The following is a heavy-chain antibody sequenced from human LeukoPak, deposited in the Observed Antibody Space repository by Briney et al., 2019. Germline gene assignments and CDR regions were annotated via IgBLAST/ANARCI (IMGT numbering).Heavy chain of an antibody. Sequence: GGSLRLSCAASGFTFSSYWMSWVRQAPGKGLEWVANIKQDGSEKYYVDSVKGRFTISRDNAKNSLYLQMNSLRAEDTAVYYCARDRRYCSSTSCFPRFGYYMDVWGKGTTVTVPS. V-gene: IGHV3-7*01. D-gene: IGHD2-2*01. CDR2: IKQDGSEK. J-gene: IGHJ6*03. CDR1: GFTFSSYW. CDR3: ARDRRYCSSTSCFPRFGYYMDV.